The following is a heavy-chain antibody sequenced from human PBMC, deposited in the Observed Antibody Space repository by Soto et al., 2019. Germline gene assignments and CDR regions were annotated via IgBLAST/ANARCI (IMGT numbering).Heavy chain of an antibody. D-gene: IGHD2-15*01. J-gene: IGHJ2*01. CDR1: GFTFSSYG. CDR2: ITYDGNNK. CDR3: AKDWDFVVVGWYSGL. Sequence: QVPLVESGGGVVQPGRSLRLSCAASGFTFSSYGMHWVRQAPGKGLEWVAVITYDGNNKYYADSVKGRFTISRDNSKNTLFLQMNSLRAEDTAVYYCAKDWDFVVVGWYSGLWGRGTLVTVSS. V-gene: IGHV3-30*18.